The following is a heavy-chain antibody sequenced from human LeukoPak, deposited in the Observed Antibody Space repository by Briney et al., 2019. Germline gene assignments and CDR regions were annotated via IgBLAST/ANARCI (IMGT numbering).Heavy chain of an antibody. V-gene: IGHV4-59*01. CDR3: ARGSSGWYRLFDY. J-gene: IGHJ4*02. Sequence: SETLSLTCTVSGGSISSYYWSLIRQPPGKGLEWIGYIYYSGSTNYNPSLKSRVTISVDTSKNQFSLKLSSVTAADTAVYYCARGSSGWYRLFDYWGQGTLVTVSS. CDR2: IYYSGST. D-gene: IGHD6-19*01. CDR1: GGSISSYY.